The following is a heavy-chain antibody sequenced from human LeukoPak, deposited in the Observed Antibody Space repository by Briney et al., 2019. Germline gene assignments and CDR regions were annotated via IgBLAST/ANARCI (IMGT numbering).Heavy chain of an antibody. CDR3: TKRLKTSGWYATFDY. CDR2: IGGSGGLT. J-gene: IGHJ4*02. V-gene: IGHV3-23*01. Sequence: GGSLRLSCAASGFTFSSYAMSWVRQAPGKGLEWVSAIGGSGGLTNYADSVKGRFTISRDNSKDTLYLQMNSLRDEDTAVYYCTKRLKTSGWYATFDYWGQGTLVTVSS. CDR1: GFTFSSYA. D-gene: IGHD6-19*01.